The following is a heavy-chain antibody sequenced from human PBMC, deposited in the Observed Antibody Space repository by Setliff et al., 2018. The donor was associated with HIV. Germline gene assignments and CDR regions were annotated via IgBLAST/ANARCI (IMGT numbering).Heavy chain of an antibody. D-gene: IGHD1-26*01. J-gene: IGHJ4*02. V-gene: IGHV4-61*09. CDR3: ARGSFDPYNGSFQHFDY. Sequence: PSETLSLTCSVFGGSISSGSYYWSWIRLPAGKGLEWIGQIHTTGSTNYNPSLKSRVTISVDTSKDHFSLRLSSVTAADTAVYFCARGSFDPYNGSFQHFDYWGQGTLVTVSS. CDR2: IHTTGST. CDR1: GGSISSGSYY.